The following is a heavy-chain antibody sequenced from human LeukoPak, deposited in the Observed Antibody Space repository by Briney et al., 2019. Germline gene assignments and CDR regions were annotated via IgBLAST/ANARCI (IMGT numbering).Heavy chain of an antibody. V-gene: IGHV4-61*01. D-gene: IGHD6-13*01. CDR3: ARDVGYSTSW. CDR2: IYYSGTT. J-gene: IGHJ4*02. CDR1: GGSFSSKNYF. Sequence: SETLSLTCTVSGGSFSSKNYFWGGLGQPPGKGLVSIVYIYYSGTTNYTPSPKTRLAISVDTSTNQFSLKLSSVTAAATAVYYCARDVGYSTSWWGQGTLVTVSS.